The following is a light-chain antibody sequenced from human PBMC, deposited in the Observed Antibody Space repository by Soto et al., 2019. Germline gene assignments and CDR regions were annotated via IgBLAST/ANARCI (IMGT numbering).Light chain of an antibody. CDR2: SAS. V-gene: IGKV1-27*01. Sequence: GDRVTITCRPSRGIGNALAWYQQKPGTVPKLLIHSASTLQSGVPSRFSGSGSGTDFTLTISSLQPEDVAVYYCQQRSDSITFGQGTRREIK. CDR3: QQRSDSIT. J-gene: IGKJ5*01. CDR1: RGIGNA.